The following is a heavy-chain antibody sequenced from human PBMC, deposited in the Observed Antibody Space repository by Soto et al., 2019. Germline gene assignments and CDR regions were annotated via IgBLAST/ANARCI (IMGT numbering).Heavy chain of an antibody. CDR2: IYYSGST. V-gene: IGHV4-39*01. CDR1: GGSISSSSYY. CDR3: ARPQEGSWSYYYYGMDV. Sequence: SETLSLTCTVSGGSISSSSYYWGWIRQPPGKGLEWIGSIYYSGSTYYNPSLKSRVTISVDTSKNQFSLKLSSVTAADTAVYYCARPQEGSWSYYYYGMDVWGQGTTVTAP. D-gene: IGHD6-13*01. J-gene: IGHJ6*02.